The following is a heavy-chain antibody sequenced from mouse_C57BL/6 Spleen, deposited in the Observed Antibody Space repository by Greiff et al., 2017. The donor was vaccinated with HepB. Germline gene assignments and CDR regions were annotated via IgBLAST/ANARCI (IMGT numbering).Heavy chain of an antibody. D-gene: IGHD1-1*01. Sequence: QVQLQQPGAELVKPGASVKLSCKASGYTFTSYWMHWVKQRPGQGLEWIGMIHPNSGSTNYNEKFKSKATLTVDKSSSTAYMQLSSLTSEDSAVYYCARRHYYGSSRYAMDYWGQGTSVTVSS. J-gene: IGHJ4*01. CDR1: GYTFTSYW. V-gene: IGHV1-64*01. CDR2: IHPNSGST. CDR3: ARRHYYGSSRYAMDY.